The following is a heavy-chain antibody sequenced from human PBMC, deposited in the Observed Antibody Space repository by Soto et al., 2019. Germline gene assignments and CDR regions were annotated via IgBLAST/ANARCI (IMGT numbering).Heavy chain of an antibody. D-gene: IGHD3-10*01. CDR1: GDTFNFYT. Sequence: QVQLLQSGAEVKKPGSSVKVSCTASGDTFNFYTISWVRQAPGQGPEWMGRIIPMLGMSNYAQNFQGRVTMIADKSTSTAYMELSSLRPEDTALDYCATNYGSGSAHFDNWGQGTLVTVSS. CDR2: IIPMLGMS. V-gene: IGHV1-69*02. J-gene: IGHJ4*02. CDR3: ATNYGSGSAHFDN.